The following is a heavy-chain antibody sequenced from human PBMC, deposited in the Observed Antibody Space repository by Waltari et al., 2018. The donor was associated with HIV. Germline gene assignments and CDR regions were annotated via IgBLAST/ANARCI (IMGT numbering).Heavy chain of an antibody. V-gene: IGHV1-2*04. Sequence: QVQLVQSGAEVRKPGASVKVSCKASGYTFTGYYMHWVRQAPGQGLEWMGWINPNSGGTNYAQKFQGWVTMTRDTSISTAYMELSRLRSDDTAVYYCARDGGEGTNYYYGMDVWGQGTTVTVSS. CDR3: ARDGGEGTNYYYGMDV. CDR2: INPNSGGT. D-gene: IGHD3-16*01. CDR1: GYTFTGYY. J-gene: IGHJ6*02.